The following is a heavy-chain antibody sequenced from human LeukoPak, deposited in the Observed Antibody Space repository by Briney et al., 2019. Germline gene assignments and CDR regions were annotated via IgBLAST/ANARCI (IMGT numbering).Heavy chain of an antibody. J-gene: IGHJ6*03. V-gene: IGHV1-69*06. CDR2: IIPNFGTA. CDR3: ARDREGSSYYYYYYYMDV. CDR1: GGTFSSYA. D-gene: IGHD5-24*01. Sequence: ASVKVSCKASGGTFSSYAISWVRLAPGQGLEWMGRIIPNFGTANYAQKFQGRVTITADRSTSAAYMELSSLRSEDTAVYYCARDREGSSYYYYYYYMDVWGKGTTVSVSS.